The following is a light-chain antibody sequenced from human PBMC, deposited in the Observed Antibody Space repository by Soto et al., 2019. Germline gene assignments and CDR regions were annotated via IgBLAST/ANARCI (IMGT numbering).Light chain of an antibody. CDR1: SSDGGKYNY. CDR3: TSPTPGSLYV. V-gene: IGLV2-14*01. CDR2: MVS. Sequence: QSVLTQPSSVSGTPGQSITSSCSGTSSDGGKYNYVSWYQQYPGRVPELLIYMVSNRPSGVSNRFSGSKSGNTASLTISGLQAEDEADYFCTSPTPGSLYVFGTGTKVTVL. J-gene: IGLJ1*01.